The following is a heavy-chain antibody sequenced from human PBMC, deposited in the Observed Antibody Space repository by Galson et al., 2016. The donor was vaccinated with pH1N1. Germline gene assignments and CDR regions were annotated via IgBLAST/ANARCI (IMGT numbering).Heavy chain of an antibody. Sequence: QSGAEVKKPGESLKISCKASGYSFTTHWIGWVRQMPGKGLEWMGIISAGDSDARYSPSLKGQVSFSVEKSITTADLQWSSLKASYTAIYYCARQNDGALDVWGQGTKVTVSS. CDR3: ARQNDGALDV. V-gene: IGHV5-51*01. D-gene: IGHD5-24*01. J-gene: IGHJ6*02. CDR1: GYSFTTHW. CDR2: ISAGDSDA.